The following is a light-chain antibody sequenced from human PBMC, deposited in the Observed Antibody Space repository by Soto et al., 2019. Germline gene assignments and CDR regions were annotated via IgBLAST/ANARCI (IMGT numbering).Light chain of an antibody. J-gene: IGKJ2*01. CDR3: QQYDNLPRNT. CDR1: QDISKY. Sequence: DVPMTQSPSSLSASVGDRVTITCQASQDISKYLNWYQHKPGKAPKLLIYDTSNLETGVPSRFSGSRSGTHFTFTISSLQPEDTALYYCQQYDNLPRNTFGQGTKLEIK. V-gene: IGKV1-33*01. CDR2: DTS.